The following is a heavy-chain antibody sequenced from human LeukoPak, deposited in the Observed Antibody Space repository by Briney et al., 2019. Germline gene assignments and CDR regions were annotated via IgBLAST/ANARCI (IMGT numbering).Heavy chain of an antibody. CDR3: AKERYSGSYYFDY. J-gene: IGHJ4*02. CDR1: GFTFSSYG. V-gene: IGHV3-30*18. CDR2: ISYDGSNK. D-gene: IGHD1-26*01. Sequence: GGSLRLSCAASGFTFSSYGMHWVRQAPGKGLEWVAVISYDGSNKYYADSMKGRFTISRDNSKNTLYLQMNSLRAEDTAVYYCAKERYSGSYYFDYWGQGTLVTVSS.